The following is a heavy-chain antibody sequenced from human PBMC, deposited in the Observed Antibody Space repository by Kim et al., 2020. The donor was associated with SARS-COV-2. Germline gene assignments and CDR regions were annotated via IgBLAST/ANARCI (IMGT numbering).Heavy chain of an antibody. J-gene: IGHJ6*03. CDR3: ARGLWGKGIYYYYYMDV. V-gene: IGHV1-69*04. Sequence: SVKFSCKASGGTFSSYAISWVRQAPGQGLEWMGRIIPILGIANYAQKFQGRVTITADKSTSTAYMELSSLRSEDTAVYYCARGLWGKGIYYYYYMDVWGKGTTVTVSS. CDR1: GGTFSSYA. CDR2: IIPILGIA. D-gene: IGHD7-27*01.